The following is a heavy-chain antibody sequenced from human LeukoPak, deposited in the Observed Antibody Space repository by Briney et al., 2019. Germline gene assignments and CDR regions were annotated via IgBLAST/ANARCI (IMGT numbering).Heavy chain of an antibody. J-gene: IGHJ4*02. Sequence: SETLSLTCTVSGGSISSSSYYWGWIRQPPGKGLEWIGSIYYSGSTCYNPSLRSRVAMSVDKSKNQFSLQLSSVTAADTAVYYCLVSSGWRLNNWGQGTLVTVSS. V-gene: IGHV4-39*07. D-gene: IGHD6-19*01. CDR2: IYYSGST. CDR3: LVSSGWRLNN. CDR1: GGSISSSSYY.